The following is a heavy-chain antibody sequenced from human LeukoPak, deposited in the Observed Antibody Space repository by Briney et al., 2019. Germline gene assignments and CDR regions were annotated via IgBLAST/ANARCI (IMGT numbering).Heavy chain of an antibody. D-gene: IGHD7-27*01. CDR1: GFTFSSYG. CDR2: ISYDGSNK. J-gene: IGHJ4*02. V-gene: IGHV3-30*18. Sequence: GGSLRLSCAASGFTFSSYGMHWVRQAPGKGLEWVAVISYDGSNKYYADSVKGRFTISRDNSKNTLYLQMNSLRAEDTAVYYCAKGEPRKLTGEGDFDYWGQGTLVTVSS. CDR3: AKGEPRKLTGEGDFDY.